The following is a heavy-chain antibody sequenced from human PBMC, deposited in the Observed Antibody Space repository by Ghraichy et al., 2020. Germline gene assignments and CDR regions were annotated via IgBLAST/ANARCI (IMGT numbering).Heavy chain of an antibody. J-gene: IGHJ4*02. CDR3: ARYRSGWYGVFDY. V-gene: IGHV4-59*01. Sequence: SETLSLTCSVSGGSMSSSFWGWIRQPPGKGLEWIGYVYFNGSTKSSPSLKSRVTISVDTSKNQFSLKLSSVTAADTAVYLCARYRSGWYGVFDYWGQGALVTVSS. D-gene: IGHD6-19*01. CDR2: VYFNGST. CDR1: GGSMSSSF.